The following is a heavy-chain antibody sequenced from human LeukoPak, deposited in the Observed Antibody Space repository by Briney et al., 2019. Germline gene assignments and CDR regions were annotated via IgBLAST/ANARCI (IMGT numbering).Heavy chain of an antibody. CDR2: INPDGSTE. J-gene: IGHJ3*02. V-gene: IGHV3-7*01. D-gene: IGHD2-15*01. Sequence: PGGPLRLSCVASGLTFRNYWMSWVRQAPGKGLEWVANINPDGSTENYVPSVKGRFTLSRDNARNSLSLQMNSLRAEDTAVYYCATEPGIGYAFDIWGRGTTVTVSS. CDR3: ATEPGIGYAFDI. CDR1: GLTFRNYW.